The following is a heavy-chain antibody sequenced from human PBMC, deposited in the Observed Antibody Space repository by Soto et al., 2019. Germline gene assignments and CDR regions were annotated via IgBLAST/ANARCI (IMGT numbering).Heavy chain of an antibody. CDR1: GGTFSSYA. Sequence: GASVKVSCKASGGTFSSYAISWVRQAPGQGLEWMGGIIPIFGTANYAQRFQGRVTITADESTSTAYMELSSLRSEDTAVYYCASGGLLAGYYYYGMDVWGQGTTVTVSS. V-gene: IGHV1-69*13. CDR2: IIPIFGTA. J-gene: IGHJ6*02. CDR3: ASGGLLAGYYYYGMDV. D-gene: IGHD3-16*01.